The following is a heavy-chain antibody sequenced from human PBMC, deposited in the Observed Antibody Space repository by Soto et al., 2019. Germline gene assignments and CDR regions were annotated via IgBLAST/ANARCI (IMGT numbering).Heavy chain of an antibody. Sequence: ASVKVSCKVSGYTLTELSMHWVRQAPGKGLEWMGGFDPEDGETIYAQKFQGRVTMTEDTSTDTAYMELSSLRSEDTAVYYCATASSGIAVAGASYYYYYYMDVWGKGTTVTVSS. V-gene: IGHV1-24*01. CDR1: GYTLTELS. CDR2: FDPEDGET. J-gene: IGHJ6*03. D-gene: IGHD6-19*01. CDR3: ATASSGIAVAGASYYYYYYMDV.